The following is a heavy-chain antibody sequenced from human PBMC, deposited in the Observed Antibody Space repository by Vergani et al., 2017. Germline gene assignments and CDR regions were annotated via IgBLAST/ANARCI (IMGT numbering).Heavy chain of an antibody. CDR2: INHRGST. Sequence: QVQLQQWGAGLLKPSETLSLTCAVYGWSFSGYYWSWIRQPQGKGLEWIGEINHRGSTNYNPSLKSRVTISVETSKNQFSLKLSSVTAADTAVYYCARGRYCSGGSCQTFDYWGQGTRVTVSS. CDR3: ARGRYCSGGSCQTFDY. D-gene: IGHD2-15*01. J-gene: IGHJ4*02. V-gene: IGHV4-34*01. CDR1: GWSFSGYY.